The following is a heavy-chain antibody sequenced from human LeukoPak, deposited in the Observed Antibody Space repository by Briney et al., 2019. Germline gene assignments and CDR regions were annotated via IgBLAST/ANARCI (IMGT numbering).Heavy chain of an antibody. J-gene: IGHJ5*01. Sequence: SVTVSCKASGGTFSSYAISWVRQAPGQGLEWMGGIIPIFGTANYAQKFQGRVTITADESTSTAYMELSSLRSEDTAVYYCAREGGPLGYCSSTSCPNWFDSWGQGTLVTVSS. V-gene: IGHV1-69*13. CDR2: IIPIFGTA. D-gene: IGHD2-2*01. CDR1: GGTFSSYA. CDR3: AREGGPLGYCSSTSCPNWFDS.